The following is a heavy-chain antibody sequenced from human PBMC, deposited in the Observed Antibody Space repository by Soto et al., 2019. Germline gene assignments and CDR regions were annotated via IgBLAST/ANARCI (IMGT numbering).Heavy chain of an antibody. Sequence: PSETLSLTCAVYGGSFGGSYWSWIRQPPGKGLEWIGEINHSGSTNYNPSLKSRVTISVDTSKNQFSLKLSSVTAADTAVYYCARGRVRIAAAGFYYYYGMDVWGQGTTVT. V-gene: IGHV4-34*01. CDR1: GGSFGGSY. J-gene: IGHJ6*02. CDR3: ARGRVRIAAAGFYYYYGMDV. D-gene: IGHD6-13*01. CDR2: INHSGST.